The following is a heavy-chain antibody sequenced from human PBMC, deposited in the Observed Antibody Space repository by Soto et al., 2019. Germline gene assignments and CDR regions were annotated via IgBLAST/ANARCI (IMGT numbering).Heavy chain of an antibody. V-gene: IGHV4-31*03. CDR3: ARRDVLRYFDP. D-gene: IGHD3-9*01. Sequence: ASETLSLTCTVSGGSISSGGYYWSWIRQPPGKGLEWIGYIYYSGSTYYNPSLKSRGTISVDTSKNQFSLKLSSVTAADTAVYYCARRDVLRYFDPWGQGTLVTVSS. CDR1: GGSISSGGYY. CDR2: IYYSGST. J-gene: IGHJ5*02.